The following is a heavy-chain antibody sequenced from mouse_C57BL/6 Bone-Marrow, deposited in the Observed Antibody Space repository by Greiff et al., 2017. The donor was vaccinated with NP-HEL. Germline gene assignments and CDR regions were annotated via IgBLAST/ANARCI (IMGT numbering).Heavy chain of an antibody. Sequence: VQRVESGAELVRPGTSVKVSCKASGYAFTNYLIEWVKQRPGQGLEWIGVINPGSGGTNYNEKFKGKATLTADKSSSTAYMQLSSLTSEDSAVYFCARSGYGSSYWGYWGQGTTLTVSS. D-gene: IGHD1-1*01. J-gene: IGHJ2*01. CDR1: GYAFTNYL. V-gene: IGHV1-54*01. CDR3: ARSGYGSSYWGY. CDR2: INPGSGGT.